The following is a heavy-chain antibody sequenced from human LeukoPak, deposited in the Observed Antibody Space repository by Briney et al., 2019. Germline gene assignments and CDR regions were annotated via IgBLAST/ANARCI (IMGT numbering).Heavy chain of an antibody. CDR1: GGSISSYY. CDR2: IYYSGST. Sequence: SETLSLTCTVSGGSISSYYWSWIRQPPGKGLEWIGYIYYSGSTNYNPSLKSRVTISVDTSKNQFSLKLSSVTAADTAVYYCARGQVLRYSNYWGQGTLVTVSS. CDR3: ARGQVLRYSNY. V-gene: IGHV4-59*01. D-gene: IGHD3-9*01. J-gene: IGHJ4*02.